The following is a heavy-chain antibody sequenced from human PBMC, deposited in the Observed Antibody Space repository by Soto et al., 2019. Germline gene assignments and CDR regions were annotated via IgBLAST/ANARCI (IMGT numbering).Heavy chain of an antibody. D-gene: IGHD4-17*01. J-gene: IGHJ6*02. CDR3: ARVPGRAYGDYEYGMDV. V-gene: IGHV1-18*01. CDR1: GYTFTSYG. Sequence: ASVKVSCKASGYTFTSYGISWVRQAPGQGLEWMGWISAYNGNTNYAQKLQGRVIMTTDTSTSTAYMELRSLRSDDTAVYYCARVPGRAYGDYEYGMDVWGQGTTVTVSS. CDR2: ISAYNGNT.